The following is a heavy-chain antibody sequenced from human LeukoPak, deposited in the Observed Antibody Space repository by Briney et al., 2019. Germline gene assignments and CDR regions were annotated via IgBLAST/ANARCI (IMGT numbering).Heavy chain of an antibody. CDR1: GFTFDDYA. J-gene: IGHJ4*02. Sequence: GGSLRLSCAASGFTFDDYAMHWVRQAPGKGLEWVSGISWNSGSIGHADSAKGRFTISRDNAKNSLYLQMNSLRAEDTALYYCAKEYSSGWYDYWGQGTLVTVSS. D-gene: IGHD6-19*01. CDR3: AKEYSSGWYDY. V-gene: IGHV3-9*01. CDR2: ISWNSGSI.